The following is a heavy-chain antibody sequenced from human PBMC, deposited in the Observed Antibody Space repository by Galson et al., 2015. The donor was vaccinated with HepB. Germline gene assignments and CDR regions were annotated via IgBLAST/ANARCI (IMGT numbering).Heavy chain of an antibody. D-gene: IGHD2-21*01. CDR3: ASAVVGDAFDI. J-gene: IGHJ3*02. Sequence: SVKVSCKPSGYTFTGYYMNWVRQAPGEGLEWMGRINPNSGDTNYAQKFQGRVTMPRDTSISTSYMELSRLRSDETAVYFCASAVVGDAFDIWGQGTMVTVSS. CDR1: GYTFTGYY. V-gene: IGHV1-2*06. CDR2: INPNSGDT.